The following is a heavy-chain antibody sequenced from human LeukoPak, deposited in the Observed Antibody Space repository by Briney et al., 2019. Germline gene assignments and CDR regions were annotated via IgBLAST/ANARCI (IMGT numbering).Heavy chain of an antibody. CDR1: GLTLSSYW. CDR2: INSDARNT. V-gene: IGHV3-74*01. CDR3: AKDARSSFDD. Sequence: GGSLRLSCAASGLTLSSYWMYWVRQAPGKGLVWVSRINSDARNTNYADSVKGRFTISRDNSKNTLYLQMNSLRAEDTAVYYCAKDARSSFDDWGQGTLVTVSS. J-gene: IGHJ4*02. D-gene: IGHD3-10*01.